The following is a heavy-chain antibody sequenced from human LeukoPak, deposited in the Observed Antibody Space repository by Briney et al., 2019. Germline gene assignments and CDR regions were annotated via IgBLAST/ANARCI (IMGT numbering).Heavy chain of an antibody. CDR2: ISGSGDST. J-gene: IGHJ4*02. V-gene: IGHV3-23*01. Sequence: GGSLRLSCAASGFTFSSYAMSWVRQAPGKGLEWVSAISGSGDSTYYADSVKGRFTISRDNSKNTLYLQMNSLRAEDTAVYYCAKGTKVLYSSSWYGYWGQGTLVTVSS. D-gene: IGHD6-13*01. CDR3: AKGTKVLYSSSWYGY. CDR1: GFTFSSYA.